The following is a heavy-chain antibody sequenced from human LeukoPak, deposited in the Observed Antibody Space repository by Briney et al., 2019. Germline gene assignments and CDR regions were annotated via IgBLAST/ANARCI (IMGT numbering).Heavy chain of an antibody. Sequence: GGSLRLSCAASGFTFSSYWMHWVRQAPGKGLVWVSRINSDGSSTTYADSVKGRFTISRDNSKNTLYLQMNSLRAEDTAVYYCAKDGRRGYAFDIWGQGTMVTVSS. CDR1: GFTFSSYW. CDR3: AKDGRRGYAFDI. CDR2: INSDGSST. V-gene: IGHV3-74*01. J-gene: IGHJ3*02.